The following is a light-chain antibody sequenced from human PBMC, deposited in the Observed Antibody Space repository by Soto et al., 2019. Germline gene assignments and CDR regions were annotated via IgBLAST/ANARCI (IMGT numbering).Light chain of an antibody. Sequence: SYELTQPPSVSVSPGQTASIPYSGDKLGDRFACWYQQKPGQSPVMVMYQDTKRPSGIPERFSGSNSGNTATLTISGTQAMDEADYYCQAWDSSTGVVFGGGTKVTVL. CDR3: QAWDSSTGVV. J-gene: IGLJ2*01. CDR1: KLGDRF. CDR2: QDT. V-gene: IGLV3-1*01.